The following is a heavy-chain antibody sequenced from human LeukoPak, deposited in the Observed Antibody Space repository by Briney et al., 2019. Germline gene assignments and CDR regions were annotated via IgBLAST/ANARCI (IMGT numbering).Heavy chain of an antibody. V-gene: IGHV1-69*13. CDR1: GGTFSSYA. D-gene: IGHD2-2*01. CDR3: ARDLGYCSSTSCYVYYYYYGMDV. Sequence: SVKVSCKASGGTFSSYAFSWVRQAPGQGLEWMGGIIPIVGTTNYAQKFQGRVTITADESTSTAYMELSSLRSEDTAVYYCARDLGYCSSTSCYVYYYYYGMDVWGQGTTVTVSS. J-gene: IGHJ6*02. CDR2: IIPIVGTT.